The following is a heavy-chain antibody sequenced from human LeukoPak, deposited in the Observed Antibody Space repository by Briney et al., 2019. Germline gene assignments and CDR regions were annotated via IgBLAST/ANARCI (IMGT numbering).Heavy chain of an antibody. J-gene: IGHJ4*02. Sequence: ASETLSLTCTVSGGSISSYYWSWIRQPPGKGLEWIGYIYYSGSTNYNPSLKSRVTISVDTSKNQFSLKLSSVTPEDTAVYYCARGDSSGYYYVFDYWGQGTLVTVSS. CDR2: IYYSGST. D-gene: IGHD3-22*01. V-gene: IGHV4-59*12. CDR1: GGSISSYY. CDR3: ARGDSSGYYYVFDY.